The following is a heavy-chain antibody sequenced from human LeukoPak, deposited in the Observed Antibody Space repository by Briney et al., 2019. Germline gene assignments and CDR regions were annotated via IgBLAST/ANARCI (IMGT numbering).Heavy chain of an antibody. D-gene: IGHD6-19*01. CDR3: ARHGDGQWLRTWFDP. Sequence: SETLSLTCTVSGGSISSSSYYWGWIRQPPGKGLEWIGSIYYSGSTYYNPSLKSRVIISVDMSKNQFSLKLSSVTAADTAVYYCARHGDGQWLRTWFDPWGQGTLVTVSS. V-gene: IGHV4-39*01. CDR2: IYYSGST. J-gene: IGHJ5*02. CDR1: GGSISSSSYY.